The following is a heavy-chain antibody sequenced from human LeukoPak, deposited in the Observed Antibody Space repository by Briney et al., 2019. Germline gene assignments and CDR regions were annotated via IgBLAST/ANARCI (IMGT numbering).Heavy chain of an antibody. CDR3: AKDRSTGLPMGHYYFDY. J-gene: IGHJ4*02. V-gene: IGHV3-48*04. CDR2: ISSSSSTI. D-gene: IGHD6-19*01. CDR1: GFTFSSYS. Sequence: GRSLRLSCAASGFTFSSYSMNWVRQAPGKGLEWVSYISSSSSTIYYADSVKGRFTISRDNAKNSLYLQMNSLTTEDTALYYCAKDRSTGLPMGHYYFDYWGQGTLVTVSS.